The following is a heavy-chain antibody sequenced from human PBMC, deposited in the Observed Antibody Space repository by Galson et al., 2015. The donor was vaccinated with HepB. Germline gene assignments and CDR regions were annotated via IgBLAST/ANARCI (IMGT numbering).Heavy chain of an antibody. CDR2: IYSDDTT. D-gene: IGHD2-21*01. Sequence: SLRLSCAASGFTVSDNYLNWVRQAPGKGLEWVSVIYSDDTTYYTDSVKGRFTISRDKYENTLYLQMNSLRTEDTAVYYYARDILVIPSHTRLRPYYYYGMDVWGQGTTVIVSS. J-gene: IGHJ6*02. CDR1: GFTVSDNY. CDR3: ARDILVIPSHTRLRPYYYYGMDV. V-gene: IGHV3-53*01.